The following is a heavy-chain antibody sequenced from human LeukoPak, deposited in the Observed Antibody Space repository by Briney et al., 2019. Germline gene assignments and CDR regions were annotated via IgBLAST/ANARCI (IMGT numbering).Heavy chain of an antibody. J-gene: IGHJ4*02. CDR1: GFIFDDYA. D-gene: IGHD6-6*01. CDR2: IDWNSKNI. Sequence: DRSLRLSCAGSGFIFDDYAMHWVRQAPGKGLEWVSGIDWNSKNIDYADSVKGRFTISRDNAKNSLYLQMNSLRAEDTAVYYCARDTHERQQLVKPRNWGQGTLVTVSS. V-gene: IGHV3-9*01. CDR3: ARDTHERQQLVKPRN.